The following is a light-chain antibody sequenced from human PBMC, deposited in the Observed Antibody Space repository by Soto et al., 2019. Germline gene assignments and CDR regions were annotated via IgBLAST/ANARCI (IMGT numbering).Light chain of an antibody. CDR2: KAS. V-gene: IGKV1-5*03. CDR1: QTISSW. J-gene: IGKJ1*01. CDR3: QQYNNYPWT. Sequence: DIQMTQSPSTLSASVGDRVTITCRASQTISSWLAWYQQKPGKAPKLLIYKASSLEGGVPLRFSGSGSGTEFTLTISSLQPDDFATSYCQQYNNYPWTFGQGTKLEIK.